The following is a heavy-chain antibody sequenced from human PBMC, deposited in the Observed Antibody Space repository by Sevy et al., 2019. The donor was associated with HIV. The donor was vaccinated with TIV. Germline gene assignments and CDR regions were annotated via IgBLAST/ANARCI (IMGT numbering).Heavy chain of an antibody. CDR3: ARVRFGEIVDY. D-gene: IGHD3-10*01. V-gene: IGHV4-61*05. CDR2: IYYSGST. J-gene: IGHJ4*02. CDR1: GGSISSSNYY. Sequence: SETLSLTCTVSGGSISSSNYYWGWIRQPPGKGLEWIGYIYYSGSTNYNPSLKSRVTISVDTSKNQFSLKLSSVTAADTAVYYCARVRFGEIVDYWGQGTLVTVSS.